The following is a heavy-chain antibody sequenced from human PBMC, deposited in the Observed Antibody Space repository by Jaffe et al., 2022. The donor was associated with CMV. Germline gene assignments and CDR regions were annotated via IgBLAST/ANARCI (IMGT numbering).Heavy chain of an antibody. D-gene: IGHD6-19*01. Sequence: QLQLQESGPGLVKPSETLSLTCTVSGGSISSSSYYWGWIRQPPGKGLEWIGSIYYSGSTYYNPSLKSRVTISVDTSKNQFSLKLSSVTAADTAVYYCASKGQGGYSSGWGSYYFDYWGQGTLVTVSS. CDR2: IYYSGST. V-gene: IGHV4-39*01. J-gene: IGHJ4*02. CDR1: GGSISSSSYY. CDR3: ASKGQGGYSSGWGSYYFDY.